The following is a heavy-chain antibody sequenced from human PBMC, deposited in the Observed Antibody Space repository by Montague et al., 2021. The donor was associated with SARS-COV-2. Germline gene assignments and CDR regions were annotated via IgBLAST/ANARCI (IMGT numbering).Heavy chain of an antibody. D-gene: IGHD5-12*01. CDR1: DASISTSNY. CDR2: NHFTGTT. J-gene: IGHJ4*02. CDR3: ARDRNDGYDRFFDY. Sequence: SETLSLTCSVSDASISTSNYWGWLRQTPGKGLEWIASNHFTGTTYYKPSLKSRVTISVDTSKNQFSLKLTSLTAADTAIYFCARDRNDGYDRFFDYWGRGTLVTVSS. V-gene: IGHV4-39*07.